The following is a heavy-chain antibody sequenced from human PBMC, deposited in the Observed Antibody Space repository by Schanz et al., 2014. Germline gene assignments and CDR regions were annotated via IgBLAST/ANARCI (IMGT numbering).Heavy chain of an antibody. CDR1: GGSISSYY. D-gene: IGHD2-2*01. CDR3: ARVPSTSLERGSHYYMDV. Sequence: QVQLQESGPGLVRPSETLSLTCTVSGGSISSYYWSWIRQSPGKGPEWIGYITYSGGTNHNASLKSRVTISEDTPKNQFPLKVTSGTAAATAIYCCARVPSTSLERGSHYYMDVWGKGTTVTVSS. J-gene: IGHJ6*03. CDR2: ITYSGGT. V-gene: IGHV4-59*01.